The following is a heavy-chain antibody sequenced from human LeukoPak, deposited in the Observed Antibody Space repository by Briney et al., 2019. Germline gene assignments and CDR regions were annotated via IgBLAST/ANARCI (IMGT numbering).Heavy chain of an antibody. Sequence: GGSLRLSCAASGFTFSSYAMSWVRQAPGKGLEWVSSISSSSSYIYYADSVKGRFTISRDNAKNSLYLQMNSLRAEDTAVYYCARAGYCSSTSCYTGGHAEYFQHWGQGTLVTVSS. CDR3: ARAGYCSSTSCYTGGHAEYFQH. D-gene: IGHD2-2*02. CDR1: GFTFSSYA. J-gene: IGHJ1*01. CDR2: ISSSSSYI. V-gene: IGHV3-21*01.